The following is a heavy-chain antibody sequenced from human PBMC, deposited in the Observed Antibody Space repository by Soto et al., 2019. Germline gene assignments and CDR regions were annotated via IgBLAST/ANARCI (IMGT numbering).Heavy chain of an antibody. Sequence: SETLSLTCAVYGGSFSGYYWSWIRQPPGKGLEWIGEINHSGSTNYNPSLKSRVTISVDTSKNQFSLKLSSVTAADTAVYYCARGWGCSGGSCYSPPPALTYYYYYGMDVWGQGTTGTVSS. J-gene: IGHJ6*02. CDR2: INHSGST. V-gene: IGHV4-34*01. D-gene: IGHD2-15*01. CDR3: ARGWGCSGGSCYSPPPALTYYYYYGMDV. CDR1: GGSFSGYY.